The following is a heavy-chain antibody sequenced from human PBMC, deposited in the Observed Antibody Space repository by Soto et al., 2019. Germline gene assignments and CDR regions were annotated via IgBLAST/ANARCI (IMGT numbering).Heavy chain of an antibody. V-gene: IGHV3-72*01. CDR3: ASAPWDTLGH. D-gene: IGHD5-18*01. CDR1: GFTLSDHY. J-gene: IGHJ1*01. Sequence: GGSLRLSCAGSGFTLSDHYIDWVRQAPGKGLEWVGRSRDKAQGYSTAYAAPVKGRFTISRDNAKNSLYLQMNSLRAEDTAVYYCASAPWDTLGHWGQGTLVTVSS. CDR2: SRDKAQGYST.